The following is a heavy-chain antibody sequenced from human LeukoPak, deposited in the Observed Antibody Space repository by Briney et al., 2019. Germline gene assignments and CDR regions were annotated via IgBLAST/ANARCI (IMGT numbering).Heavy chain of an antibody. CDR3: ARVRYCSSSWFDP. J-gene: IGHJ5*02. CDR1: GGSISSPLW. D-gene: IGHD6-6*01. Sequence: SETLSLTCAVSGGSISSPLWWSWVRQPPGEGLEWIGEIYHDGTTNYKSSLKSRATISLDKSKNQFSLNLGSVTAADTAVYYCARVRYCSSSWFDPWGQGTLVTVSS. V-gene: IGHV4-4*02. CDR2: IYHDGTT.